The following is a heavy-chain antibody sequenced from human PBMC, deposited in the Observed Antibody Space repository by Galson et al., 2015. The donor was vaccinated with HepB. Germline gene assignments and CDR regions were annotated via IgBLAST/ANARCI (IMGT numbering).Heavy chain of an antibody. CDR2: INTNTGNP. J-gene: IGHJ6*02. CDR3: ARGGMFYSSSWEDYYYYGMDV. Sequence: SVKVSCKASGYTFTSYAMNWVRQAPGQGLEWMGWINTNTGNPTYAQGFTGRFVFSLDTSVSTAYLQISSLKAEDTAVYYCARGGMFYSSSWEDYYYYGMDVWGQGTTVTVSS. CDR1: GYTFTSYA. D-gene: IGHD6-13*01. V-gene: IGHV7-4-1*02.